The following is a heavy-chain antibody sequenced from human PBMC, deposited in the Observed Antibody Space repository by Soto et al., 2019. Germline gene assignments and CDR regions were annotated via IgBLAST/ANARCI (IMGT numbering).Heavy chain of an antibody. J-gene: IGHJ4*02. Sequence: GGSLRLSCAASGFTFSSYWMHWVRQAPGKGLEWVSVIYSGGSTYYADSVKGRFTISRHNSKNTLYLQMNSLRAEDTAVYYCARVPHDYYDSSGYYYFDYWGQGTLVTVSS. D-gene: IGHD3-22*01. CDR1: GFTFSSYW. CDR3: ARVPHDYYDSSGYYYFDY. CDR2: IYSGGST. V-gene: IGHV3-53*04.